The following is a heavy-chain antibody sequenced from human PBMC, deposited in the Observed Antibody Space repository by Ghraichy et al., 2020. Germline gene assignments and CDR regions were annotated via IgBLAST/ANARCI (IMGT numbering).Heavy chain of an antibody. V-gene: IGHV1-69*13. CDR2: IIPIFGTA. CDR1: GGTFSSYA. J-gene: IGHJ6*03. D-gene: IGHD3-3*01. Sequence: SVKVSCKASGGTFSSYAISWVRQAPGQGLEWMGGIIPIFGTANYAQKFQGRVTITADESTSTAYMELSSLRSEDTAVYYCARGPTIFGVVTNYYYYYYMDVWGKGTTVTVSS. CDR3: ARGPTIFGVVTNYYYYYYMDV.